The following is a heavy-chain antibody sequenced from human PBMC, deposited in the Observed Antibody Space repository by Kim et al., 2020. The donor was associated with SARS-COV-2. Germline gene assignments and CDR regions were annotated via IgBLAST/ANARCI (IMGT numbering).Heavy chain of an antibody. J-gene: IGHJ4*02. CDR2: IKGDGSAT. D-gene: IGHD1-1*01. CDR3: ATGNNWSFDY. CDR1: GLAFSSYW. Sequence: GGSLRLSCAASGLAFSSYWMFWVRQPPGKGLLWVSHIKGDGSATVYADSVKGRFTVSRDNAKNTLYLQLSSLRAEDTAVYYCATGNNWSFDYWGPGTLVTASS. V-gene: IGHV3-74*01.